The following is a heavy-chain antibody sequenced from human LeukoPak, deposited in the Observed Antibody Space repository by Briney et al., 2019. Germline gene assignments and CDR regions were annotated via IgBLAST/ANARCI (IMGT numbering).Heavy chain of an antibody. CDR2: IYYSGST. D-gene: IGHD1-26*01. J-gene: IGHJ6*02. CDR3: ARVGYYYYYGMDV. Sequence: PSETLSLTCTVSGGSISSYYWSWIRQPPGKGLEWIGYIYYSGSTNYNPSLKSRVTISVDTSKNQFSLKLSSVTAADTAVYYCARVGYYYYYGMDVWSQGTTVTVSS. V-gene: IGHV4-59*01. CDR1: GGSISSYY.